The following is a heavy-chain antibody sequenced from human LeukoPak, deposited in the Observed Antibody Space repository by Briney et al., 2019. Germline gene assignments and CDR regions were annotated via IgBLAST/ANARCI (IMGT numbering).Heavy chain of an antibody. CDR1: GFTFSSYS. Sequence: SGGSLRLSCAASGFTFSSYSMNWVRQAPGKGLEWVSHISSSTNTIYYADSVKGRFTISRDNAKNSLFLQMNSLRDEDTAVYYCARGGYGANDDAFDIWGQGTMVTVSS. J-gene: IGHJ3*02. CDR3: ARGGYGANDDAFDI. CDR2: ISSSTNTI. D-gene: IGHD4-23*01. V-gene: IGHV3-48*02.